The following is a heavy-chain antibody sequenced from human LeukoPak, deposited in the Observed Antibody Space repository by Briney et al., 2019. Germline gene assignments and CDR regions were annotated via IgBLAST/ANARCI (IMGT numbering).Heavy chain of an antibody. CDR3: ARDSDAFDI. J-gene: IGHJ3*02. CDR1: GDSVSANSAT. V-gene: IGHV6-1*01. CDR2: TYYRSKWYR. Sequence: SQTLSLTCAISGDSVSANSATWNWIRQSPSRGLEWLGRTYYRSKWYRDYAVSVKSRITINPDSSKNHFSLQSNSVTPEDTALYYCARDSDAFDIWGQGTMVTVSS.